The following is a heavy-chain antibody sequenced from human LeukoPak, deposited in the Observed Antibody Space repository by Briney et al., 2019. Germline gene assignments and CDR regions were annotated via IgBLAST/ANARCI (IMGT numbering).Heavy chain of an antibody. J-gene: IGHJ6*02. Sequence: GGSLRLSCAASGFTFSSNYMSWVRQAPGKGLEWVSVIYSGSSTYYADSVKGRFTISRDNSKNTLYLQMNSLRAEDTAVYYCAHSRGGDCSGGSCYAIYYAMDVWGQGTTVTLSS. V-gene: IGHV3-66*01. CDR2: IYSGSST. CDR1: GFTFSSNY. CDR3: AHSRGGDCSGGSCYAIYYAMDV. D-gene: IGHD2-15*01.